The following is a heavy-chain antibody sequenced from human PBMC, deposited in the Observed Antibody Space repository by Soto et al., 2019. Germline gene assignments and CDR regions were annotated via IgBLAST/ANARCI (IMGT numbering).Heavy chain of an antibody. D-gene: IGHD3-10*01. CDR3: TTESVYYYGSGSYL. CDR2: IKSKTDGGTT. CDR1: GXTFSNAG. J-gene: IGHJ5*02. V-gene: IGHV3-15*01. Sequence: GSLRLSCAASGXTFSNAGMSWVRQAPGKGLEWVGRIKSKTDGGTTDYAAPVKGRFTISRDDSKTTLYLQMNRMKPQDPAVYYCTTESVYYYGSGSYLWGQGTLATVSS.